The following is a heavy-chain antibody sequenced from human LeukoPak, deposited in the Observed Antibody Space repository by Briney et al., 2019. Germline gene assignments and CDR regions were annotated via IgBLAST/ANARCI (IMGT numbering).Heavy chain of an antibody. CDR2: IYNGVNT. CDR3: ARVRREVLWFGELKPYYIDY. J-gene: IGHJ4*02. CDR1: GASVSSASY. V-gene: IGHV4-61*01. Sequence: SETLPLTCTVSGASVSSASYWTWIRPPPGEGVEWIAHIYNGVNTNYNPSLKSQVTISVDTSKNQFSLKLSSVTAADTAVYYCARVRREVLWFGELKPYYIDYGGQGTLVTVSS. D-gene: IGHD3-10*01.